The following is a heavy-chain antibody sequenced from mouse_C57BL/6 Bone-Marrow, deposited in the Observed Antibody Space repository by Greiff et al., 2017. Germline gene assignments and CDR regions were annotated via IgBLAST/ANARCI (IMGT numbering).Heavy chain of an antibody. V-gene: IGHV1-63*01. CDR1: GYTFTTYW. J-gene: IGHJ2*01. Sequence: QVHVKQSGAELVRPGTSVKMSCKASGYTFTTYWIGWAKQRPGHGLEWIGDIYPGDGDTNYNAKFKGKATLTADKSASTAYMQFSSLTSEDSAIYYCTRAVDYYGSSFFDYWGQGTTLTVSS. CDR2: IYPGDGDT. D-gene: IGHD1-1*01. CDR3: TRAVDYYGSSFFDY.